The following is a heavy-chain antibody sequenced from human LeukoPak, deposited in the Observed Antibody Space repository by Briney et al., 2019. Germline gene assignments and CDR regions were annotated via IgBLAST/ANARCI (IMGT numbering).Heavy chain of an antibody. CDR1: GFTFSSYA. CDR3: AKVLSSGWTNYFDY. CDR2: ISGSGGST. V-gene: IGHV3-23*01. Sequence: SGGSLRLSCAASGFTFSSYAMSWVRQAPGKGLEWVSAISGSGGSTYYADSVKGRFTISRDNSKNTLYLQMNSLRAEDTAVYYCAKVLSSGWTNYFDYWGQGTLVTVSS. J-gene: IGHJ4*02. D-gene: IGHD6-19*01.